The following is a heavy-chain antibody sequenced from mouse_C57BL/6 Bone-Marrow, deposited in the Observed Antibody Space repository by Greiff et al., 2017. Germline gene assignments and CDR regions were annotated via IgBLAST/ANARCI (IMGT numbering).Heavy chain of an antibody. CDR2: IYPGDGDT. V-gene: IGHV1-80*01. CDR1: GYAFSTYW. CDR3: AGDWDYFDY. Sequence: VKLQESGAELVKPGASVKISCKVSGYAFSTYWMNWVQQRPGKGLEWIGQIYPGDGDTNYNGKFKGKATLTDDKSSSTAYMQLSGLTSEYSAVYFCAGDWDYFDYWGQGTTLTVSS. D-gene: IGHD4-1*01. J-gene: IGHJ2*01.